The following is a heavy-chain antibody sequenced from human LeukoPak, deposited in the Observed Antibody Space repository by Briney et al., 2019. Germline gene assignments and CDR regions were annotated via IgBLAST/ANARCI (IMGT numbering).Heavy chain of an antibody. V-gene: IGHV4-38-2*02. D-gene: IGHD6-6*01. CDR1: GYSISSDYY. Sequence: PSETLSLTCAVSGYSISSDYYWGWIRQPPGRGLEWIASIYRSGRTYYNPSLKSRVTISLDTSKNQFSLKVNSVTAAYTAVYFCARDRGCGSSPIDYWGQGTLVTVSS. CDR3: ARDRGCGSSPIDY. CDR2: IYRSGRT. J-gene: IGHJ4*02.